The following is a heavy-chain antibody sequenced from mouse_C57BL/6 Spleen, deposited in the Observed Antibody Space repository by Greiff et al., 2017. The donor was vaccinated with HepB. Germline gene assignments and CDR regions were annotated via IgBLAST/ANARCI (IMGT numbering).Heavy chain of an antibody. CDR1: GFTFSSYG. Sequence: EVKLMESGGDLVKPGGSLKLSCAASGFTFSSYGMSWVRQTPDKRLEWVATISSGGSYTYYPDSVKGRFTISRDNAKNTLYLQMSSLKSEDTAMYYCARLIYYDHERYFDVWGTGTTVTVSS. J-gene: IGHJ1*03. V-gene: IGHV5-6*01. CDR2: ISSGGSYT. D-gene: IGHD2-4*01. CDR3: ARLIYYDHERYFDV.